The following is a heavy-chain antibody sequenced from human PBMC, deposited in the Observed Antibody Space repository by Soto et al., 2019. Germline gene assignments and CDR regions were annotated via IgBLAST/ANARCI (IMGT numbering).Heavy chain of an antibody. V-gene: IGHV4-31*03. CDR3: ARGACSGGSCYSENYYYYYMDV. Sequence: QVQLQESGPGLVKPSQTLSLTCTVSGGSISSGGYYWSWIRQHPGQGLEWIGYIYYSGSTYYNPALKSRVTISVDTSKNQFSLKLSSVTAADTAVYYCARGACSGGSCYSENYYYYYMDVWGKGTTVTVSS. D-gene: IGHD2-15*01. J-gene: IGHJ6*03. CDR2: IYYSGST. CDR1: GGSISSGGYY.